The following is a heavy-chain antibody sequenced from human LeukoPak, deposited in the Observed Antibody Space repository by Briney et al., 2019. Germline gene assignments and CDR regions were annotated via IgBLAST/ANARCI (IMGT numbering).Heavy chain of an antibody. J-gene: IGHJ2*01. V-gene: IGHV3-66*01. D-gene: IGHD5-12*01. CDR3: ARDRSLSRVYSGYDPGYFDL. CDR2: IYSGGST. CDR1: GFTVSSNY. Sequence: QPGGSLRLSCAASGFTVSSNYMSWVRQAPGKGLEWVSVIYSGGSTYYADSVKGRFTISRDNSKNTLYLQMNSLRAEDTAVYYCARDRSLSRVYSGYDPGYFDLWGRGTLVTVSS.